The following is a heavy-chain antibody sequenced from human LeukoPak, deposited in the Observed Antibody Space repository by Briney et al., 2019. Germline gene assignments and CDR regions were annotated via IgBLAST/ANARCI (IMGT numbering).Heavy chain of an antibody. CDR1: GGSFSGYY. Sequence: SETQSLTCAVYGGSFSGYYWSWIRQPPGKGLEWIGEINHSGSTNYNPSLKSRVTISVDTSKNQFSLKLRSVTAADTAVYYCAKRVADYGDFYDAFDIWGQGTMVTVSS. CDR3: AKRVADYGDFYDAFDI. J-gene: IGHJ3*02. V-gene: IGHV4-34*01. CDR2: INHSGST. D-gene: IGHD4-17*01.